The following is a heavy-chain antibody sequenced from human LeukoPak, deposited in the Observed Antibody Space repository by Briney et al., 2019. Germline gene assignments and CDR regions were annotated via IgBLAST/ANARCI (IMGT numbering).Heavy chain of an antibody. CDR1: GFTVSSNY. D-gene: IGHD1-7*01. V-gene: IGHV3-53*04. CDR3: ARAKITGTTAHYYGMDV. Sequence: GGSLRLSCAASGFTVSSNYMSWVRQAPGKGLEWVSVIYSGGSTYYADSVKGRFTISRHNSKNTLYLQMNSLRAEDTAVYYCARAKITGTTAHYYGMDVWGQGTTVTVSS. J-gene: IGHJ6*02. CDR2: IYSGGST.